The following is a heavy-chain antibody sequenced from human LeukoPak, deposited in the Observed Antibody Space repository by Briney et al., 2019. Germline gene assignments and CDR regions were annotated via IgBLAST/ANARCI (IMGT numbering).Heavy chain of an antibody. Sequence: SETLSLTCSVSGGSISSSSYYWGWIRQPPGKGLEWIGSIYYSGSTYYNPSLKSRVTISVDTSKNQFSLKLSSVTAADTAAYYCASYSSSWSPYFDHWGQGTLVTVSS. CDR1: GGSISSSSYY. CDR2: IYYSGST. J-gene: IGHJ4*02. CDR3: ASYSSSWSPYFDH. V-gene: IGHV4-39*01. D-gene: IGHD6-13*01.